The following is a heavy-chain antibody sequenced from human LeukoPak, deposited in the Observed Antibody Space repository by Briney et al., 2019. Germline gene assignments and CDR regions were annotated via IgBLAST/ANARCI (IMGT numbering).Heavy chain of an antibody. CDR2: IYYSGST. V-gene: IGHV4-59*08. CDR1: GGSISSYY. D-gene: IGHD2-15*01. J-gene: IGHJ6*03. Sequence: SETLSLTCTVSGGSISSYYWSWIRQPPGKGLEWIGYIYYSGSTNYNPSLKSRVTISVDTSKNQFSLKLSSVTAADTAVYYCASTVVAANHNSYYYYYYMGVWGKGTTVTVSS. CDR3: ASTVVAANHNSYYYYYYMGV.